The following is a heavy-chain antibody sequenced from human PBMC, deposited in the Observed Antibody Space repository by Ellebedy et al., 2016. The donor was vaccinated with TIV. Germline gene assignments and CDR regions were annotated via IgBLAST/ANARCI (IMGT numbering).Heavy chain of an antibody. V-gene: IGHV3-9*01. Sequence: PGGSLRLSCAASGFTLEDYAMHWVRQAPGKGLEWVSVINWKSGNVGYADSVRGRFTISKDNAKKSLYLQMNSLRADDTALYYCTKQSNAWYLDFWGQGTLVTVSS. D-gene: IGHD2-2*01. CDR3: TKQSNAWYLDF. CDR1: GFTLEDYA. CDR2: INWKSGNV. J-gene: IGHJ4*02.